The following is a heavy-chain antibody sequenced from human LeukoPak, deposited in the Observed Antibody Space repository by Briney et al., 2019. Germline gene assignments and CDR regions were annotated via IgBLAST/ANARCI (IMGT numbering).Heavy chain of an antibody. J-gene: IGHJ5*02. CDR3: ARDRMEGSTLSGEFDP. Sequence: PSETLSLTCAVSGDSISSDGYAWNWIRQPPGKGLEWIGYIYYSGSTYFNPSLKSRVTMSVDTSKNQFSLRLSSVTAADTAVYYCARDRMEGSTLSGEFDPWGQGTLVTVSS. V-gene: IGHV4-30-4*07. CDR2: IYYSGST. CDR1: GDSISSDGYA. D-gene: IGHD3-10*01.